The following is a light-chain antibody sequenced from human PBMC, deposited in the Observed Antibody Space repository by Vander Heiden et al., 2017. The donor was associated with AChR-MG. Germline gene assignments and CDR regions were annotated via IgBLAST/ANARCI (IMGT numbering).Light chain of an antibody. CDR1: SSNIGRDT. CDR3: VAWDGSLNGWV. V-gene: IGLV1-44*01. J-gene: IGLJ3*02. Sequence: QSVLTQPPSASGTPGQRVTISCAGSSSNIGRDTVHWYQQLPGTAPKLLIYSNNQRPSGVPDRFSGSKSGTSASLAISGLQSEDEADYYCVAWDGSLNGWVFGGGTKLTVL. CDR2: SNN.